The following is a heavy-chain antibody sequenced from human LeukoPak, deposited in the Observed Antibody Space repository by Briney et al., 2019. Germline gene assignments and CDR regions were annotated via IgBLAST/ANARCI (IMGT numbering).Heavy chain of an antibody. D-gene: IGHD6-13*01. Sequence: GGSLRLSCAASVFTFSTYAMSCVRQAPGKGLEWVSSSSGSADGTYYADSVEGRFTISRDNSKETLYLQMNSLRADDTAVYYCAKGRAPGKVDWFDPWGQGTLVTVSS. J-gene: IGHJ5*02. CDR2: SSGSADGT. CDR3: AKGRAPGKVDWFDP. CDR1: VFTFSTYA. V-gene: IGHV3-23*01.